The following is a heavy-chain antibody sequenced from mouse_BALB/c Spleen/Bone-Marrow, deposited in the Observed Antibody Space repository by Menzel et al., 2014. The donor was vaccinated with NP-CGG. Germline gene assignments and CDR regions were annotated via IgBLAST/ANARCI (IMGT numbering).Heavy chain of an antibody. Sequence: VQLQQSGGGLVQPGGPLTLSCAASGFTFSSYGMSWVRQTPDKRLELVATINSNGGSTYYPDSVKGRFTISRDNAKNTLYLQMSSLKSEDTAMYYCARDYDYDYWGQGTTLTVSS. D-gene: IGHD2-4*01. CDR3: ARDYDYDY. J-gene: IGHJ2*01. V-gene: IGHV5-6-3*01. CDR1: GFTFSSYG. CDR2: INSNGGST.